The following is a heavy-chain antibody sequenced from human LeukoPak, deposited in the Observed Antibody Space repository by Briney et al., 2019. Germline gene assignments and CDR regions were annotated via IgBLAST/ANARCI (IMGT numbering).Heavy chain of an antibody. CDR3: VRLPWRLKPPDY. CDR2: IFHSGSS. CDR1: GGSISSSNYY. V-gene: IGHV4-39*01. Sequence: PSETLSLTCTVSGGSISSSNYYWGWIRQPPGKGPEWIGTIFHSGSSLYNPSLKSRVTLSVDTPKNQFSLKLASVAATDTAVYYCVRLPWRLKPPDYWGQGTLVTVSS. J-gene: IGHJ4*02.